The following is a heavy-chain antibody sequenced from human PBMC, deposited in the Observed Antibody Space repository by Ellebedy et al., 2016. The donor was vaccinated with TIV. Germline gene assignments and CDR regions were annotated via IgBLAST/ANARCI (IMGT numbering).Heavy chain of an antibody. CDR1: GGSISSSSYF. J-gene: IGHJ4*02. CDR2: IYYSGST. V-gene: IGHV4-39*01. Sequence: SETLSLXXTVSGGSISSSSYFWGWIRQPPGKGLEWIGIIYYSGSTYYNPSLNSRVSISVDTSKNQFSLNLCSVTAADTAVYYCARPLRSTVTTSIYFDYWGQGTLVTVSS. D-gene: IGHD4-17*01. CDR3: ARPLRSTVTTSIYFDY.